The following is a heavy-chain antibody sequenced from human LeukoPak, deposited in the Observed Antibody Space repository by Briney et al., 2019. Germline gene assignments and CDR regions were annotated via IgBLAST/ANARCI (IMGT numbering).Heavy chain of an antibody. D-gene: IGHD3-10*01. CDR2: INHGGST. Sequence: KPSETLSLTCTVSGGSVSSGSYYWSWIRQPPGKGLEWIGEINHGGSTNYNPSLKSRVTISVDTSKNQFSLKLSSVTAADTAVYYCARGRGGSLHYYGSGSPRPFDYWGQGTLVTVSS. CDR3: ARGRGGSLHYYGSGSPRPFDY. CDR1: GGSVSSGSYY. V-gene: IGHV4-61*01. J-gene: IGHJ4*02.